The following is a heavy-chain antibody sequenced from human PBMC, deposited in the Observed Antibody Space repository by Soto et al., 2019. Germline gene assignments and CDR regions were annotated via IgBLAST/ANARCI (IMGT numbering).Heavy chain of an antibody. CDR2: IFYSGTT. Sequence: QVQLQESGPRLVRPSQTLSLTCTVSGDSISSADYYWSWIRQTPGKGLEWIGHIFYSGTTYYNPSLKSPLTISVDTSKKDFALRLTSVTSADTAVYYCARDFWVEPELYYYGMDVWGQGTTVTISS. CDR1: GDSISSADYY. J-gene: IGHJ6*02. CDR3: ARDFWVEPELYYYGMDV. V-gene: IGHV4-30-4*01. D-gene: IGHD1-7*01.